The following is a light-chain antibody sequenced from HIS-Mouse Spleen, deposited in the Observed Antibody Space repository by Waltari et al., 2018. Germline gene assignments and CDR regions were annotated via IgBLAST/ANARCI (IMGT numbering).Light chain of an antibody. CDR1: SSDVGGYNY. J-gene: IGLJ1*01. CDR2: DVS. V-gene: IGLV2-11*01. Sequence: QSALTQPRSVSGSPGQSVTISCTGTSSDVGGYNYFSWYQQHPGKAPKLMIYDVSTRPSGVPDRFSGSKSGNTASLTISGLQAEDEADYYCCSYAGSYTYVFGTGTKVTVL. CDR3: CSYAGSYTYV.